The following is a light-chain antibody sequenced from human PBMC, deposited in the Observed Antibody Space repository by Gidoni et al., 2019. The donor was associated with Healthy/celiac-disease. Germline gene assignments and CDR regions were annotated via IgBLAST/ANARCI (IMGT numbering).Light chain of an antibody. CDR1: QSVSSY. CDR3: QQRSNWPPPLT. V-gene: IGKV3-11*01. Sequence: EIVLTQSPATLSLAPGERSTLSCRASQSVSSYLAWYQQKPGQAPRHLIYAASNRATGIPARFSGSGSGTDFTLTISSLEPKDFAVYYCQQRSNWPPPLTFGGGTKVEIK. J-gene: IGKJ4*01. CDR2: AAS.